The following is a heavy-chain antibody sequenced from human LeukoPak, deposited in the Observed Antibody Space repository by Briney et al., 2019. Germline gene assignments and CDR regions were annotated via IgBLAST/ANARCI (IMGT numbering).Heavy chain of an antibody. CDR2: IYYSGST. Sequence: SETLSLTCTVSGGSISSSSHYWGWIRQPPGKGLEWIGSIYYSGSTYYNPSLKSRVTISVDTSKNQFSLTLGSVSATDTAVYYCVSPRGFSYGYFDYWGQGTLVTVSS. CDR1: GGSISSSSHY. CDR3: VSPRGFSYGYFDY. V-gene: IGHV4-39*01. J-gene: IGHJ4*02. D-gene: IGHD5-18*01.